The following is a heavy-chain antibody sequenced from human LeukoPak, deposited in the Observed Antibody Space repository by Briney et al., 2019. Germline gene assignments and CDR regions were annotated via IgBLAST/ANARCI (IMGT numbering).Heavy chain of an antibody. CDR3: ASKFFLLLPPDDAFDI. CDR2: ISGSGGST. J-gene: IGHJ3*02. D-gene: IGHD1-26*01. V-gene: IGHV3-23*01. CDR1: GFTFSSYG. Sequence: GGSLRLSCAASGFTFSSYGMSWVRQAPGKGLEWVSAISGSGGSTYYADSVKGRFTISRDNSKNTLYLQMNSLRAEDTAVYYCASKFFLLLPPDDAFDIWGQGTMVTVSS.